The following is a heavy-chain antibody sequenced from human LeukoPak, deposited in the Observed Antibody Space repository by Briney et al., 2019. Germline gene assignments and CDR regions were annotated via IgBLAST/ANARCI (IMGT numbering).Heavy chain of an antibody. CDR1: GGSISSYY. J-gene: IGHJ3*01. CDR2: VFNSGGT. Sequence: PSETLSLTCTVSGGSISSYYWSWIRQSPGKGLEWIGSVFNSGGTDYSPSLRSRVAISLDRSKSQFSLRLTSVTAADTALYFCARPRPDYGAFPSWGQGTMVTVSS. CDR3: ARPRPDYGAFPS. D-gene: IGHD4/OR15-4a*01. V-gene: IGHV4-59*08.